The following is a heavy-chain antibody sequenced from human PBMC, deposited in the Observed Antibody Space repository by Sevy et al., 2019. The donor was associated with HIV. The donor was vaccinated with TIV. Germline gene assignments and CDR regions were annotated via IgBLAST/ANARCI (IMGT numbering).Heavy chain of an antibody. CDR3: ARRAVTAEYFQY. V-gene: IGHV5-51*01. J-gene: IGHJ1*01. D-gene: IGHD2-21*02. CDR2: IYPGDSDT. Sequence: GESLKIPCKGSGYSFTTYWIGWLRQMPGKGLEWMGIIYPGDSDTRYSPSFQGQVTISADRSTTTAYLQWSSLKASDTAIYFCARRAVTAEYFQYWGQGTPVTVSS. CDR1: GYSFTTYW.